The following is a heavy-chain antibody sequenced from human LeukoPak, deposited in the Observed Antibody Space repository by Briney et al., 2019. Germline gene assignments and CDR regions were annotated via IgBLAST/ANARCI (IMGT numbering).Heavy chain of an antibody. Sequence: SETLSLTCTVSGGSISSYYWSWIRQPPGKGLEWIGYIYYSGSTNYNPSLKSRVTISVDTSKNQFSLKLSSVTAADTAVYYCAREAYCGGDCYLDAFDIWGQGTMVTVSS. D-gene: IGHD2-21*02. CDR3: AREAYCGGDCYLDAFDI. V-gene: IGHV4-59*01. CDR2: IYYSGST. CDR1: GGSISSYY. J-gene: IGHJ3*02.